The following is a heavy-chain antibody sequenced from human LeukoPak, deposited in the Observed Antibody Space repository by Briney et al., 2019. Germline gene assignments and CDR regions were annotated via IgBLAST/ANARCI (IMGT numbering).Heavy chain of an antibody. CDR1: GFTFSIYG. CDR3: ARELSPVVKCSFDS. D-gene: IGHD2-15*01. V-gene: IGHV3-33*08. Sequence: GGSETPSCAASGFTFSIYGIHSVRQAPGKGLEWVALIWYDESNKYYADSVKGRFTISRDNSKNTVYLQMNSLRAEDTAVYSWARELSPVVKCSFDSWGQENEVPVFS. CDR2: IWYDESNK. J-gene: IGHJ4*02.